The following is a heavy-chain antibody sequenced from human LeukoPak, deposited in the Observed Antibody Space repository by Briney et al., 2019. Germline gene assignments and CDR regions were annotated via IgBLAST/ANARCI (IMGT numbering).Heavy chain of an antibody. CDR1: GFTFSSYG. CDR3: AKVDLPWLVLNWFDP. CDR2: ISYDGSNK. V-gene: IGHV3-30*18. Sequence: PGGSLRLSCAASGFTFSSYGMHWVRQAPGKGLEWVAVISYDGSNKYYADSVKGRFTISRDNSKNTLYLQVNSLRAEDTAVYYCAKVDLPWLVLNWFDPWGQGTLVTVSS. D-gene: IGHD6-19*01. J-gene: IGHJ5*02.